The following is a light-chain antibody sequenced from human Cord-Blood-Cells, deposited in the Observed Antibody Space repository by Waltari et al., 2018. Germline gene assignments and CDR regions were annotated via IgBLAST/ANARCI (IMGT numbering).Light chain of an antibody. CDR3: QQRSNWPPYT. CDR1: QSVSSY. J-gene: IGKJ2*01. CDR2: DAS. Sequence: EIVLTQSPATLSLSPGERATPSCRASQSVSSYLAWYQQKPGQAPRPLIYDASNRATGIPARFSGSGSGTDFTLTISSLEPEDFAVYYCQQRSNWPPYTFGHGTTLEIK. V-gene: IGKV3-11*01.